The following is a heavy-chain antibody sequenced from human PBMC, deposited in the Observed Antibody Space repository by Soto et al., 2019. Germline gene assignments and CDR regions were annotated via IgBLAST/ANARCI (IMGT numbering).Heavy chain of an antibody. Sequence: EVQLVQAGAEVKKPGASLKISCKGSGYSFTSYWIGWVRQMHGKGLEWMGIIYPGDSETRNSPSLQGQVTIAADKSISTAYLQCSSLKASDTAMYYCARRGDVYSNYYWYAGLWGRGTLVTVSS. CDR1: GYSFTSYW. J-gene: IGHJ2*01. V-gene: IGHV5-51*01. CDR2: IYPGDSET. CDR3: ARRGDVYSNYYWYAGL. D-gene: IGHD4-4*01.